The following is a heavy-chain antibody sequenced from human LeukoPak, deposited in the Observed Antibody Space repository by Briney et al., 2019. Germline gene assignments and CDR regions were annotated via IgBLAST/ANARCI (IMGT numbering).Heavy chain of an antibody. CDR1: GFTFSSYS. J-gene: IGHJ4*02. V-gene: IGHV3-33*08. D-gene: IGHD5-24*01. CDR2: VWSDGSYK. CDR3: ARDFSLQLFDY. Sequence: GGSLRLSCAASGFTFSSYSMNWVRPAPGKGLEWVAVVWSDGSYKYYADSVKGRFTISRDDSKNTLYLQMNSLRAEDTAVYYCARDFSLQLFDYWGQGTLVTVFS.